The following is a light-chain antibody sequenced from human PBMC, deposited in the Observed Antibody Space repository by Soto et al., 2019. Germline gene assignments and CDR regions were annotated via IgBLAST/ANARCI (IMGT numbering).Light chain of an antibody. V-gene: IGKV3-15*01. J-gene: IGKJ2*01. CDR1: QSISTN. CDR2: GAS. Sequence: TQSPATQYRSAGRIFPLSCXXXQSISTNLAWYQQKPGQAPRLLIYGASTRATGIPARFSGSGSGTEFTLTISSLKSEDFAVYYCQQYHNWPPKYTFGQGTKVDNK. CDR3: QQYHNWPPKYT.